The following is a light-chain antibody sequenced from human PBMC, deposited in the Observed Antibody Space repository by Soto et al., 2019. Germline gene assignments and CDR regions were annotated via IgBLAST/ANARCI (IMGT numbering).Light chain of an antibody. CDR3: HQSSEATWT. CDR1: QSISSY. CDR2: AAS. J-gene: IGKJ1*01. V-gene: IGKV1-39*01. Sequence: DIQMTQSPSSLSASVGDRVTITCRASQSISSYLNWYQQKPGKAPKLLIYAASSLQSGVPSRFSGSGSGTDFTLTISSLQPEDFATYYCHQSSEATWTFGQGTKVDIK.